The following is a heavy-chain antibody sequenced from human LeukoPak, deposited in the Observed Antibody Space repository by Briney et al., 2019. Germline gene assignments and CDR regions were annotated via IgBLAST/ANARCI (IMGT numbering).Heavy chain of an antibody. CDR1: SGSIGSSSNY. J-gene: IGHJ5*02. CDR3: ARASFNVVLGNWFDA. Sequence: EASETLSLTCTVSSGSIGSSSNYWGWIRQAPGKGLEWIGNVYYSGSTFYNPSLKSRVTISVDTSKNPFSLKLRSVTAADTAIYYCARASFNVVLGNWFDAWGQGTLVTVSS. D-gene: IGHD2-8*01. V-gene: IGHV4-39*01. CDR2: VYYSGST.